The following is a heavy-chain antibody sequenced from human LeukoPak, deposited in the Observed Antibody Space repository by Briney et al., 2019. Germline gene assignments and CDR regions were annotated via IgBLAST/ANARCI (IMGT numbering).Heavy chain of an antibody. J-gene: IGHJ6*03. CDR1: GGTFSSYA. V-gene: IGHV1-69*05. Sequence: ASVKVSCKASGGTFSSYAISWVRQAPGQGLEWMGGIIPIFGTANYAQKFQGRVTITTDESTSTAYMELSSLRSEDTAVYYCARISKGLYYMDVRGKGTTVTVSS. D-gene: IGHD3-3*01. CDR3: ARISKGLYYMDV. CDR2: IIPIFGTA.